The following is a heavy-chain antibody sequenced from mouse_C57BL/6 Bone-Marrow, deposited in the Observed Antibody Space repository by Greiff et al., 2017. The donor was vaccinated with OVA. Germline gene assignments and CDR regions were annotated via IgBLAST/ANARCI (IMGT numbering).Heavy chain of an antibody. D-gene: IGHD1-1*01. Sequence: QVQLQQSGAELVRPGTSVKVSCKASGYAFTNYLIEWVKQRPGQGLEWIGWIYPGRGGTNYNEKFKGKATLTVDKSSSTAYMLLSSLTSEDSAVYFCARSGGYDYGSSPYYLDYWGQGTTLTVSS. CDR2: IYPGRGGT. V-gene: IGHV1-54*01. CDR3: ARSGGYDYGSSPYYLDY. J-gene: IGHJ2*01. CDR1: GYAFTNYL.